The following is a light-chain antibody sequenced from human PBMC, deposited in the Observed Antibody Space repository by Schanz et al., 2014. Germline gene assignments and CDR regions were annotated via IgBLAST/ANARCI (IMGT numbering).Light chain of an antibody. Sequence: QSALTQPPSASGSPGQSITISCTGTSSDVGSYNLVSWYQQHPGKAPKLMIYEGSDRPSGVSNRFSGSKSGNTASLTISGLQAEDEADYYCSSYTTTTWRVFGGGTKLTVL. J-gene: IGLJ3*02. V-gene: IGLV2-14*02. CDR2: EGS. CDR1: SSDVGSYNL. CDR3: SSYTTTTWRV.